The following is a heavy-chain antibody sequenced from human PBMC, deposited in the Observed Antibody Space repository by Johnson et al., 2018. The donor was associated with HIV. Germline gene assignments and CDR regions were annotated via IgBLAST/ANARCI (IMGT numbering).Heavy chain of an antibody. Sequence: QVQVVESGGGVVRPGGSLRLSCAVSGFMVADYGMSWVRQVPGKGLEWVAVISYDGSNKYYADSVKGRFTISRDNSKNTLFLQMNSLRAEDTAVYYCVRRFYDSSAFDIWGQGTLVTVSS. J-gene: IGHJ3*02. D-gene: IGHD3-22*01. CDR3: VRRFYDSSAFDI. CDR1: GFMVADYG. V-gene: IGHV3-30*03. CDR2: ISYDGSNK.